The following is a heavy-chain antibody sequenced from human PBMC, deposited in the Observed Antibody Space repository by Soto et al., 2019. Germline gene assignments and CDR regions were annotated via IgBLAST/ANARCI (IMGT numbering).Heavy chain of an antibody. Sequence: ASVKVSCKASGGTFSSYAISWVRQAPGQGLEWMGIINPSGGSTSYAQKFQGRVTMTRDTSTSTVYMELSSLRSEDTAVYYCARERAYGSGSYFYWGQGTLVTVSS. CDR2: INPSGGST. V-gene: IGHV1-46*01. D-gene: IGHD3-10*01. CDR1: GGTFSSYA. J-gene: IGHJ4*02. CDR3: ARERAYGSGSYFY.